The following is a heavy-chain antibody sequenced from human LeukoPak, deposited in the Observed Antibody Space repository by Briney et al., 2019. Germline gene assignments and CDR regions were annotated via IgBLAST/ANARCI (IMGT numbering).Heavy chain of an antibody. CDR2: ISSSSSYI. CDR1: GFTFSSYS. J-gene: IGHJ5*02. Sequence: GGSLRLSCAASGFTFSSYSMNWVRQAPGKGLEWVSSISSSSSYIYYADSVKGRFTISRDNAKNSLYLQMNSLRAEDTAVYYCARDSSGYDQGFDPWGQGTLVTVSS. D-gene: IGHD5-12*01. V-gene: IGHV3-21*01. CDR3: ARDSSGYDQGFDP.